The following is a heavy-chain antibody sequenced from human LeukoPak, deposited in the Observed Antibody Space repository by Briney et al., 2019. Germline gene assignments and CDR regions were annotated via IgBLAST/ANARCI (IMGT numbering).Heavy chain of an antibody. Sequence: PSETLSLTCTVSSGSINNYYWCWIRQPPGKGLEYIGYVSYSGSTDYKPSLKSRVTISVDTSKNQFSLRLSPVTAADTAVYYCARHTPVRLSSGYYYALDVWGQGTTVTVSS. CDR2: VSYSGST. J-gene: IGHJ6*02. CDR1: SGSINNYY. CDR3: ARHTPVRLSSGYYYALDV. V-gene: IGHV4-59*08.